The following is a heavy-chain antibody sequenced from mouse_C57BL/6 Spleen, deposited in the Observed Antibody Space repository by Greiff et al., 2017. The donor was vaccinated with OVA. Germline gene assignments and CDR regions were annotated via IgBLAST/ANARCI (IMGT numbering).Heavy chain of an antibody. D-gene: IGHD2-5*01. J-gene: IGHJ4*01. CDR1: GYTFTSYW. V-gene: IGHV1-55*01. Sequence: QVQLQQPGAELVKPGASVKMSCKASGYTFTSYWITWVKQRPGQGLEWIGDIYPGSGSTNYNEKFKSKATLTVDTSSSTAYMQLSSLTSEDSAVYYCARASYYSNYDYYAMDYWGQGTSGTVSS. CDR2: IYPGSGST. CDR3: ARASYYSNYDYYAMDY.